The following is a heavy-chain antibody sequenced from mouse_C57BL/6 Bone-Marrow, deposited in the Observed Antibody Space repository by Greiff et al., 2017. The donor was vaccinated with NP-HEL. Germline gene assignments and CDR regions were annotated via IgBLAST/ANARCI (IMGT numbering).Heavy chain of an antibody. CDR1: GFSLTSYG. CDR2: IWSGGST. Sequence: QVQLQQSGPGLVQPSQSLSITCTVSGFSLTSYGVHWVRQPPGKGLEWLGVIWSGGSTDYNAACISRLSISKDNSKSQVFFKINSLQADDTAIYYCANVYYYGSSRYYYAMDYWGQGTSVTVSS. CDR3: ANVYYYGSSRYYYAMDY. J-gene: IGHJ4*01. D-gene: IGHD1-1*01. V-gene: IGHV2-4*01.